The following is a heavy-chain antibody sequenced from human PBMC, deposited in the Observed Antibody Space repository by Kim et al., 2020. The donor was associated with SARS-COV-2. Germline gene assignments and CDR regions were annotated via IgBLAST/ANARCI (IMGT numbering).Heavy chain of an antibody. CDR2: ISAYNGNT. Sequence: ASVKVSCKASGYTFTSYGISWVRQAPGQGLEWMGWISAYNGNTNYAQKLQGRVTMTTGTSTSTAYMELRSLRSDDTAVYYCAGDRGAGVGRYYYDSSGFKGGYWGEGRLVTVSS. D-gene: IGHD3-22*01. J-gene: IGHJ4*02. CDR1: GYTFTSYG. CDR3: AGDRGAGVGRYYYDSSGFKGGY. V-gene: IGHV1-18*04.